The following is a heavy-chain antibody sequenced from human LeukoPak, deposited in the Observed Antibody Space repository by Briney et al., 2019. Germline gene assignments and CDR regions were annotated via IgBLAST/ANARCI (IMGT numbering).Heavy chain of an antibody. CDR3: ARGESYCSSTSCYPDAFDI. CDR2: IYYSGST. D-gene: IGHD2-2*01. Sequence: PSETLSLTCTVSGGSISSYYWSWIRQPPGKGLEWIGHIYYSGSTNYNPSLKSRVTISVDTSKNQFSLKLSSVTAAGTAVYYCARGESYCSSTSCYPDAFDIWGQGTMVTVSS. V-gene: IGHV4-59*12. J-gene: IGHJ3*02. CDR1: GGSISSYY.